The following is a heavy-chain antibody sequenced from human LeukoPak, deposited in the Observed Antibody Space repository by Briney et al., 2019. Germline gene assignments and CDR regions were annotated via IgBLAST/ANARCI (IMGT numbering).Heavy chain of an antibody. V-gene: IGHV4-39*07. Sequence: PSETLSLTCTVSGGSISSSSYYWGWIRQPPGKGLEWIGSIYYSGSTYYNPSLKSRVTISVDTSKNQFSLKLSSVTAADTAVYYCARDTSSSWYYFDYWGQGTLVTVSS. CDR3: ARDTSSSWYYFDY. CDR1: GGSISSSSYY. CDR2: IYYSGST. J-gene: IGHJ4*02. D-gene: IGHD6-13*01.